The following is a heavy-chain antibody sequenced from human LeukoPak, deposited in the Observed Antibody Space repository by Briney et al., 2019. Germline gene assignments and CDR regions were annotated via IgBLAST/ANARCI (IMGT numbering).Heavy chain of an antibody. J-gene: IGHJ6*02. CDR3: ARALYYGSGSYPPRYYYGMDV. CDR1: GGSISSYY. V-gene: IGHV4-59*01. Sequence: PSETLSPTCTVSGGSISSYYWSWIRQPPGKGLEWIGYIYYSGSTNYNPSLKSRVTISVDTSKNQFSLKLSSVTAADTAVYYCARALYYGSGSYPPRYYYGMDVWGQGTTVTVSS. CDR2: IYYSGST. D-gene: IGHD3-10*01.